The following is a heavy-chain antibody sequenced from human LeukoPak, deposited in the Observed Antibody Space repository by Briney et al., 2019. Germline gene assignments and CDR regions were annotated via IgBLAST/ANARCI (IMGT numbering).Heavy chain of an antibody. CDR2: LSGSLDRT. V-gene: IGHV3-23*01. Sequence: GGSLTLSCAASGFTFSAYTMGWVRQVPGKGLDWVSSLSGSLDRTYYSDSVQGRFTISRDNVKNILYLEMNTLRVEDTAVYYCAKYRLGPTSGFDLWGQGTLVSVSS. CDR1: GFTFSAYT. CDR3: AKYRLGPTSGFDL. J-gene: IGHJ4*02. D-gene: IGHD1-26*01.